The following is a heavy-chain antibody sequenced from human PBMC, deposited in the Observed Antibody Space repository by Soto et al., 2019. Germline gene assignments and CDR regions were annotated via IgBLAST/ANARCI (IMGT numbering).Heavy chain of an antibody. V-gene: IGHV3-21*01. CDR1: GFTFSSYS. D-gene: IGHD4-17*01. CDR2: ISSSSSYI. CDR3: ARDFSDYDAFDI. J-gene: IGHJ3*02. Sequence: EVQLVESGGGLVKPGGSLRLSCAASGFTFSSYSMNWVRQAPGKGLEWVSTISSSSSYIYYADSVKGRFTSSRDNAKNSLYLQMNSLRAEDTAVYYCARDFSDYDAFDIWGQGTMVTVSS.